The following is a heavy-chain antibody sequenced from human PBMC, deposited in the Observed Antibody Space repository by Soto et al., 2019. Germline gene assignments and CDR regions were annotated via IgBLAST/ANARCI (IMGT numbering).Heavy chain of an antibody. V-gene: IGHV3-21*01. CDR1: GLPFRSSS. CDR2: ISSSSSYI. CDR3: ARDLGEVSAM. D-gene: IGHD2-21*02. J-gene: IGHJ4*02. Sequence: EVQLVESGGDLVKPGGSLRLSCTASGLPFRSSSMNWVRQAPGKGLQWVSSISSSSSYIFYADSVKGRFTISRDNAKNSQYLQMTSLRAEDTAVYYCARDLGEVSAMWGQGTLVTVST.